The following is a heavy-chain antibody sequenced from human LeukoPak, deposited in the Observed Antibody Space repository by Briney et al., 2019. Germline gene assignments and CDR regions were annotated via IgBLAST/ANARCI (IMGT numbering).Heavy chain of an antibody. Sequence: SETLSLTCAVYGGSFSGYYWSWIRQPPGKGLEWIGEINHSGSTNYNPSLKSRVTISVDTSKNQFSLKLSSVTAADTAVYYCARGDSSSSDFDYWGQRTLVTVSS. CDR2: INHSGST. V-gene: IGHV4-34*01. D-gene: IGHD6-6*01. CDR1: GGSFSGYY. J-gene: IGHJ4*02. CDR3: ARGDSSSSDFDY.